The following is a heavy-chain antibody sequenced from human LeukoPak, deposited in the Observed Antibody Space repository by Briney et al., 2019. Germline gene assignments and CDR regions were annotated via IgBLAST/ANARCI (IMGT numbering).Heavy chain of an antibody. D-gene: IGHD3-9*01. J-gene: IGHJ4*02. V-gene: IGHV3-30-3*01. CDR3: AKEDVLRYFR. CDR1: GFTFSSSA. CDR2: ISYDGSNK. Sequence: PGGSLRLSCAASGFTFSSSAMHWVRQAPGKGLEWVAVISYDGSNKYYADSVKGRFTISRDNSKNTLYLQMNSLRAEDTAVYYCAKEDVLRYFRWGQGTLVTVS.